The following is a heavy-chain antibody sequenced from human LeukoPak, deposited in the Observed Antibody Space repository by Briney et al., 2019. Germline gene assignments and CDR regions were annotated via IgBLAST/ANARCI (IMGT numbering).Heavy chain of an antibody. D-gene: IGHD6-13*01. CDR2: ISGSGGSP. CDR3: AKEVGRRIAAASYYFDY. J-gene: IGHJ4*02. Sequence: PGESLRLSCAASGFTFSSYAMRGVREAPGKRLEWFSAISGSGGSPYYADSVKSRFTISRVNAKNTLDLQMNGLRAEDTAVYYCAKEVGRRIAAASYYFDYWGQGTMVTVSS. CDR1: GFTFSSYA. V-gene: IGHV3-23*01.